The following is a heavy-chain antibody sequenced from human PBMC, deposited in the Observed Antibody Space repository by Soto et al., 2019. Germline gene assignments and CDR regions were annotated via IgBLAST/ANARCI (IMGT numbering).Heavy chain of an antibody. D-gene: IGHD3-3*01. V-gene: IGHV4-34*01. CDR2: INHSGST. Sequence: SETLSLTCAVYGGSFSGYYWSWIRQPPGKGLEWIGEINHSGSTNYNPSLKSRVTISVDTSKNQFSLKLSSVTAADTAVYYCARGQKGLIFGVVTTYYYYGMDVWGQGTTVTVSS. CDR1: GGSFSGYY. J-gene: IGHJ6*02. CDR3: ARGQKGLIFGVVTTYYYYGMDV.